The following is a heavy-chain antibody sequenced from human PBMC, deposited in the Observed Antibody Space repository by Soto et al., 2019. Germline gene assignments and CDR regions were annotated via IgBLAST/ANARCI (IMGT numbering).Heavy chain of an antibody. CDR2: INHSGST. CDR3: ATTRPSYYDYIWGSYPGAFDI. CDR1: GGSFSGYY. J-gene: IGHJ3*02. Sequence: SETLSLTCAVYGGSFSGYYWSWIRQPPGKGLEWIGEINHSGSTNYNPSLKSRVTISVDTSKNQFSLKLSSVTAADTAVYYCATTRPSYYDYIWGSYPGAFDIWGQGTMVNVSS. D-gene: IGHD3-16*02. V-gene: IGHV4-34*01.